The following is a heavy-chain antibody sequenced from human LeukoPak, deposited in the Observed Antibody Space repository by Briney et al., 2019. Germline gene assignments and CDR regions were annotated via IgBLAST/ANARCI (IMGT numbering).Heavy chain of an antibody. V-gene: IGHV4-59*01. Sequence: PSETLSLTCTVSGGSISSYYWSWIRQPPGKGLEWIGYIYYSGSTNYNPSLKSRVTISVDTSKNQFSLKLSSVTAADTAAYYCARGVSSGWYEYWGQGTLVTVSS. D-gene: IGHD6-19*01. CDR1: GGSISSYY. CDR2: IYYSGST. J-gene: IGHJ4*02. CDR3: ARGVSSGWYEY.